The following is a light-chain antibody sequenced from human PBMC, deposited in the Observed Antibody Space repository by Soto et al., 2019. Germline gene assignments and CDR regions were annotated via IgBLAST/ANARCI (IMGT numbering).Light chain of an antibody. Sequence: QSVLTQPPSVSGAPGQRVTISCTGSSSNIGAGYDVHWYRQVPGTAPKLLTYGNSNRPSGVPDRFSGSIDSSSNSASLTISGLKTDDEADYYCQSYHSGNVVFGGGTKLTVL. J-gene: IGLJ2*01. V-gene: IGLV1-40*01. CDR1: SSNIGAGYD. CDR2: GNS. CDR3: QSYHSGNVV.